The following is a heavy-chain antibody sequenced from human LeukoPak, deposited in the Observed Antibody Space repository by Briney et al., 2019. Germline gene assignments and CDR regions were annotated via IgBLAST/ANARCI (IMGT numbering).Heavy chain of an antibody. Sequence: GGSLRLSCAASGFTFSSYWMSWVRQAPGKGLEWVANIKQDGSEKYYVDSVKGRFTISRDNAKNSLYLQVNSLRAEDTAVYYCARSYYDILTGYYYYYYYMDVWGKGTTVTISS. CDR3: ARSYYDILTGYYYYYYYMDV. D-gene: IGHD3-9*01. CDR2: IKQDGSEK. CDR1: GFTFSSYW. V-gene: IGHV3-7*01. J-gene: IGHJ6*03.